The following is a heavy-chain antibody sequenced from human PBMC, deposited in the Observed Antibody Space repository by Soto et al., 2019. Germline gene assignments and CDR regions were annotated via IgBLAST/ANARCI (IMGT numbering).Heavy chain of an antibody. CDR1: GFAIRNYE. D-gene: IGHD4-17*01. V-gene: IGHV3-48*03. Sequence: GGSLRLSCAASGFAIRNYEMNWVRQAPGKGLEWVSYINSGGTSKKYTDSVEGRFTISRDTALNSLYLQMDGLRDEDTAIYYCARENSGDAFDFWGQGILVTVSS. CDR3: ARENSGDAFDF. CDR2: INSGGTSK. J-gene: IGHJ4*02.